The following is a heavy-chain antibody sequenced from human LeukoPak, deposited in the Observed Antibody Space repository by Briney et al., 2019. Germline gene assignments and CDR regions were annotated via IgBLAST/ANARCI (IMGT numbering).Heavy chain of an antibody. CDR2: ISSSSSYI. J-gene: IGHJ4*02. CDR3: ARVKFQEKYFDY. Sequence: PGGSLRLSCAASGFTFSSYSMNWVRRAPGKGLEWVSSISSSSSYIYYADSVKGRFTISRGNAKNSLYLQVNSLRAEDTAVYYCARVKFQEKYFDYWGQGTLVTVSS. V-gene: IGHV3-21*01. CDR1: GFTFSSYS.